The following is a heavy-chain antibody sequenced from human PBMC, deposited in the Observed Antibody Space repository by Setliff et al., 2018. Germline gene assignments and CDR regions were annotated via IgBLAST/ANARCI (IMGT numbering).Heavy chain of an antibody. V-gene: IGHV4-39*01. Sequence: SETLSLTCTVSGGSVSNSGFFWGWLRQAPGKGLEWIGNIYDSGSSNYNASLKSRLIITRDTSKNQISLKLSSVTAADTAVYYCARLPGYCNGGNCYGYYTFDIWGQGTMVTVSS. CDR1: GGSVSNSGFF. CDR3: ARLPGYCNGGNCYGYYTFDI. J-gene: IGHJ3*02. D-gene: IGHD2-15*01. CDR2: IYDSGSS.